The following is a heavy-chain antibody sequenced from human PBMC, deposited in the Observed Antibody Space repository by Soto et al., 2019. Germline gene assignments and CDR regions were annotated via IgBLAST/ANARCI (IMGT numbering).Heavy chain of an antibody. CDR2: INPSGGST. D-gene: IGHD3-22*01. CDR3: ARGVYSYYDSSGYYPPDGY. J-gene: IGHJ4*02. CDR1: RYTFTSYY. V-gene: IGHV1-46*01. Sequence: ASVQVSCQASRYTFTSYYMHRLRQAPGQGLEWMGIINPSGGSTSYAQKYQGRVTMTRDTSTSTVYMELSRLRSEDTAVYYCARGVYSYYDSSGYYPPDGYWGQGTLVSVFS.